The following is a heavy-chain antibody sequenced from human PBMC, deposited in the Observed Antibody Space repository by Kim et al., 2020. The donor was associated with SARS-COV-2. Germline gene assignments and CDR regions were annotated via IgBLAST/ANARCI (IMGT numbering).Heavy chain of an antibody. CDR1: GFTFSSYA. J-gene: IGHJ6*04. D-gene: IGHD3-3*01. CDR3: AKTRPTDFWSGYLENYYYYYGMDV. Sequence: GGSLRLSCAASGFTFSSYAMSWVRQAPGKGLEWVSAISGSGGSTYYADSVKGRFTISRDTSKNTLYLQMNSLRAEDTAVYYCAKTRPTDFWSGYLENYYYYYGMDVWGEGTTVTVSS. V-gene: IGHV3-23*01. CDR2: ISGSGGST.